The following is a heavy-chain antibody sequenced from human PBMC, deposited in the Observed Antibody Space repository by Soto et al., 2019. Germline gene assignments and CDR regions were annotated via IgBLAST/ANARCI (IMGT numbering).Heavy chain of an antibody. CDR1: GGSINSYF. J-gene: IGHJ4*02. Sequence: SETLSLTCTVSGGSINSYFWSWIRQSPGKGLEWIGHIYYSGSTSYSPSLKSRVSISVDTSKNQFSLEVHSVTAADTAVYYCARAGTNMVQFDYWGQGTLVTSPQ. CDR2: IYYSGST. V-gene: IGHV4-59*01. D-gene: IGHD3-10*01. CDR3: ARAGTNMVQFDY.